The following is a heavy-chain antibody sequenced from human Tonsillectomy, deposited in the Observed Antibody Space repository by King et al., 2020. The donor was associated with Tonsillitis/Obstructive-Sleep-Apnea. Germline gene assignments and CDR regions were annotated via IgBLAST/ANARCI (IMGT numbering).Heavy chain of an antibody. CDR1: GFSLSTSGVG. D-gene: IGHD6-6*01. CDR2: IYWYVDN. Sequence: TLKESGPTLVKPTQTLTLTCTFSGFSLSTSGVGVGWIRQPPGKALEWLALIYWYVDNRFSPSLKSRLTITKDTSKNQVVLTMTNMDPVDTATFYCAHRLEYSRSSWGFDYWGQGALVTVSS. V-gene: IGHV2-5*01. J-gene: IGHJ4*02. CDR3: AHRLEYSRSSWGFDY.